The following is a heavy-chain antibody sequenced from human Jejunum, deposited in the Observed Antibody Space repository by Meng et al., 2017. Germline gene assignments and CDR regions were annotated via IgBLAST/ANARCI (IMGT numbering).Heavy chain of an antibody. D-gene: IGHD6-6*01. CDR1: GEFCGSENL. J-gene: IGHJ4*02. Sequence: VARQGSGPSLVESSGTLCLTCAVSGEFCGSENLWRWVRQPLGKGLEWIGEVFLSGSTYYNPSLKIRVTITLDESRNHVSLNLASVTAADTAVYYCARVTMTRLFDYWGQGMLVTVSS. CDR3: ARVTMTRLFDY. V-gene: IGHV4-4*02. CDR2: VFLSGST.